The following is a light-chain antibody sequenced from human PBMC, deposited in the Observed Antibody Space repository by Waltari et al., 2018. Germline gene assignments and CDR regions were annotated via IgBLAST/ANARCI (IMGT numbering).Light chain of an antibody. Sequence: QSVLTQPPSASGTPGQRVTISCSGSSSNIGSNTVNWYQQLPGTAPKLLIYSNNQRPSGGPVRVAGSKSGPSASLAISGLQSEDEADYYCAAWDDSLNGWVFGGGTKLTVL. CDR3: AAWDDSLNGWV. V-gene: IGLV1-44*01. CDR1: SSNIGSNT. CDR2: SNN. J-gene: IGLJ3*02.